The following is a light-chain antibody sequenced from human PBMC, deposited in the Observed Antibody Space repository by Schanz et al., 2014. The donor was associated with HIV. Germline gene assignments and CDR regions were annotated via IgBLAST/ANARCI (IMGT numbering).Light chain of an antibody. Sequence: QSALTQPPSASGSPGQSVTISCAGTSSDIGNYNYVSWYQHHPGRAPKLLIYDASKRPSGVPDRFSGSKSGNTASLTVSGLQAEDEADYYCSSYAGTNNFWVFGGGTKLTVL. CDR2: DAS. V-gene: IGLV2-8*01. CDR3: SSYAGTNNFWV. J-gene: IGLJ3*02. CDR1: SSDIGNYNY.